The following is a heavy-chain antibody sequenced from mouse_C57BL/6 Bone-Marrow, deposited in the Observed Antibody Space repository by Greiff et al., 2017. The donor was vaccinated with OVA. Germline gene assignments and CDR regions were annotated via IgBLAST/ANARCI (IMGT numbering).Heavy chain of an antibody. V-gene: IGHV1-15*01. D-gene: IGHD4-1*01. CDR2: IDPETGGT. J-gene: IGHJ3*01. Sequence: VQLQQSGAELVRPGASVTLSCKASGYTFTDYEMHWVKQTPVHGLEWIGAIDPETGGTAYNQKFKGKAILTADKSSSTAYMELRSLTSEDSAVYYCTEGKLGWCAYWGQETLVTVSA. CDR3: TEGKLGWCAY. CDR1: GYTFTDYE.